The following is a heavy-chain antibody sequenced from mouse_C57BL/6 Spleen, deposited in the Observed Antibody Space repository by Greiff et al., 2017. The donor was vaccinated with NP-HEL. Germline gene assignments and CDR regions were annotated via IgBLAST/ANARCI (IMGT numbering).Heavy chain of an antibody. CDR1: GYTFTSYW. Sequence: QVQLQQPGAELVMPGASVKLSCKASGYTFTSYWMHWVKQRPGQGLEWIREIDPSDSYTNYNQKFKGKSTLTVDKSSSTAYMQLSSLTSEDSSVYYSATFYDGYYEFAYWGQGTLVTVSA. CDR3: ATFYDGYYEFAY. D-gene: IGHD2-3*01. CDR2: IDPSDSYT. V-gene: IGHV1-69*01. J-gene: IGHJ3*01.